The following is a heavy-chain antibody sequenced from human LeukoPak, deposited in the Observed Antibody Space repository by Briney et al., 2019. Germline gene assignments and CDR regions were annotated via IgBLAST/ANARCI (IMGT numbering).Heavy chain of an antibody. CDR1: GYTFTGYY. CDR3: ARDSGNYDSSGTKFDY. Sequence: SVKVSCKASGYTFTGYYMHWVRQAPGQGLEWMGWINPNSGGTNYAQKFQGRVTMTRDTSISTAYMELSWLTSDDTAVYYCARDSGNYDSSGTKFDYWGQGTLVTVSS. V-gene: IGHV1-2*02. J-gene: IGHJ4*02. D-gene: IGHD3-22*01. CDR2: INPNSGGT.